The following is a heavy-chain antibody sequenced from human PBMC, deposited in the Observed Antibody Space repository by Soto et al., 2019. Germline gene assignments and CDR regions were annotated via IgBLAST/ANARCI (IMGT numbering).Heavy chain of an antibody. CDR3: AKGIRSRPTIATRSSFDY. V-gene: IGHV3-43*01. Sequence: GGSLRLSCGASGFTFDDYTMYWVRQAPGKGLEWVSLISWDGETTYFADSVVGRFTISRDNSKNSLHLQMDSLRPADTAFYYCAKGIRSRPTIATRSSFDYWGPGTLVTVSS. CDR1: GFTFDDYT. D-gene: IGHD6-6*01. CDR2: ISWDGETT. J-gene: IGHJ4*02.